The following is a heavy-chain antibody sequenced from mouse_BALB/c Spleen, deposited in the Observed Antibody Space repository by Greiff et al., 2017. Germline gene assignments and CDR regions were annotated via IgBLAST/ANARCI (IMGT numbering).Heavy chain of an antibody. Sequence: EVKLMESGGGLVQPGGSRKLSCAASGFTFSSFGMHWVRQAPEKGLEWVAYISSGSSTIYYADTVKGRFTISRDNPKNTLFLQMTSLRSEDTAMYYCARYDDYYAMDYWGQGTSVTVSS. CDR2: ISSGSSTI. V-gene: IGHV5-17*02. CDR3: ARYDDYYAMDY. J-gene: IGHJ4*01. D-gene: IGHD2-12*01. CDR1: GFTFSSFG.